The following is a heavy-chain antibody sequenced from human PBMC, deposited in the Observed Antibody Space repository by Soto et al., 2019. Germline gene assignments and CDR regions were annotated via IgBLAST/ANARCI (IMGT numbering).Heavy chain of an antibody. V-gene: IGHV3-30-3*01. J-gene: IGHJ4*02. CDR1: GFTFSTYT. D-gene: IGHD2-15*01. CDR2: ISYDGSNK. CDR3: ARSVYPLGDFAY. Sequence: QVQLVESGGGVVQPGRSLRLSCAASGFTFSTYTMHWVRQAPGKGLEWVAVISYDGSNKYYADSVKGRFTISRDNSKNTLYLQMNSLRPEDTAMYYCARSVYPLGDFAYWGQGTLVTVSS.